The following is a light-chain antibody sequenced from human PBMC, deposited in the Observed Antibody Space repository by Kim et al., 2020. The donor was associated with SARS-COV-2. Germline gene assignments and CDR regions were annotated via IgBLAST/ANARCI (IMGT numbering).Light chain of an antibody. CDR2: YDS. CDR3: QVWDSSSDHVI. Sequence: PGKTARISWGGNNIGSKSVHGYQQKPGQAPVLVIYYDSDRPSGIPERFSGSNSGNTATLTISRVEAGDEADYYCQVWDSSSDHVIFGGGTQLTVL. J-gene: IGLJ2*01. V-gene: IGLV3-21*04. CDR1: NIGSKS.